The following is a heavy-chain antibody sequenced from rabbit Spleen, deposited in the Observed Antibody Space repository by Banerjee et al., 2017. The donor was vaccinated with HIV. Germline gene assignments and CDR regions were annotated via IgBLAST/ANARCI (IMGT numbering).Heavy chain of an antibody. D-gene: IGHD1-1*01. CDR2: INADTGKA. V-gene: IGHV1S45*01. CDR1: GFSFSNKAV. CDR3: ARDLPDVVGWNLNV. Sequence: QEQLVESGGGLVKPEGSLKLSCTASGFSFSNKAVMCWVRQAPGKGLEWIACINADTGKAVYASWAKGRFTFSKTSSTTVTLQMTSLTAADTATYFCARDLPDVVGWNLNVWGPGTLVTVS. J-gene: IGHJ4*01.